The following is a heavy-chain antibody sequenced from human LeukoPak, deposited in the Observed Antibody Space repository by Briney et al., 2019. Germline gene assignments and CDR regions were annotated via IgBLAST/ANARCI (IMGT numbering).Heavy chain of an antibody. V-gene: IGHV4-30-4*01. CDR2: IYYSGST. Sequence: SQTLSLTCTVSGGSISSGDYYWSWIRQPPGKGLEWIGYIYYSGSTYYNPSLKSRFTVSVDTSKNQFSLKLSSVTAADTAVYYCAREPYYDILTGYYKRHYYYGMDVWGQGTTVTVSS. D-gene: IGHD3-9*01. J-gene: IGHJ6*02. CDR1: GGSISSGDYY. CDR3: AREPYYDILTGYYKRHYYYGMDV.